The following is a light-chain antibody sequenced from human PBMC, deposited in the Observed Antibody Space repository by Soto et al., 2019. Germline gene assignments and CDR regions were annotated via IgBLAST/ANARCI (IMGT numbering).Light chain of an antibody. CDR1: QSINNR. J-gene: IGKJ1*01. V-gene: IGKV1-5*01. Sequence: IQMTQSPSTLSASIGDRVTITCRASQSINNRLAWYQQMPGKAPNLLIYDASSLESGVPSRFRGSGSETEFTLTISGLQPDDCATYYCQPFIDGWTFGQGTKVEIK. CDR3: QPFIDGWT. CDR2: DAS.